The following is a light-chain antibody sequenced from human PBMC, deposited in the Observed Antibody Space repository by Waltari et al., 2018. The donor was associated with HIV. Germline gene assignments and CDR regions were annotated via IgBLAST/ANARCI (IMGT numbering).Light chain of an antibody. CDR1: AMPTQY. Sequence: YELTQPPSVSVSPGQTAAITCSGDAMPTQYSFWYQQRPGQAPVMVIFKDTQRASGIPERFSGSSSGTTGTLTISGVQTEDEADYYCQSVDAGGTQVVFGGGTKLSVL. CDR2: KDT. V-gene: IGLV3-25*03. J-gene: IGLJ2*01. CDR3: QSVDAGGTQVV.